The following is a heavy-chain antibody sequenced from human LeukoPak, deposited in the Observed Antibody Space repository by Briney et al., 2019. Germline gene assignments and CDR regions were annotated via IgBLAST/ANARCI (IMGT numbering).Heavy chain of an antibody. CDR1: GFTFSSYA. D-gene: IGHD2-15*01. V-gene: IGHV3-64*01. CDR2: ITNNGGST. J-gene: IGHJ4*02. CDR3: ARDGSDCRGGTCDRGPYDY. Sequence: GGSLRLSCAASGFTFSSYAMHWVRQAPGKGLEYVSAITNNGGSTYYGNSVKGRFTISRDNSKNTLYLQMGSLRADDMAVYYCARDGSDCRGGTCDRGPYDYWGQETLVTVSS.